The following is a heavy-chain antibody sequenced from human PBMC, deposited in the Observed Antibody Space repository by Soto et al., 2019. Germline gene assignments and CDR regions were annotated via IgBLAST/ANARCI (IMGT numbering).Heavy chain of an antibody. V-gene: IGHV1-18*01. CDR1: GYTFTSYG. Sequence: ASVKVSCKASGYTFTSYGISWVRQAPGQGLEWMGWISAYNGNTNYAQKLQGRVTMTTDTSTSTAYMELRSLRSDDTAVYYCATSEYYDILTGYYIPYYFDYCGHGTLVTV. CDR2: ISAYNGNT. J-gene: IGHJ4*01. CDR3: ATSEYYDILTGYYIPYYFDY. D-gene: IGHD3-9*01.